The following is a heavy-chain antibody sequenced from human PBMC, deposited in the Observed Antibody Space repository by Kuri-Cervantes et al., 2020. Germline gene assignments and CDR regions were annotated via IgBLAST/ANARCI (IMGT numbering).Heavy chain of an antibody. CDR2: SRNKASSFST. CDR3: AKDLPGGRYFDY. V-gene: IGHV3-72*01. CDR1: GFVFSDHY. Sequence: GGSLRLSCAASGFVFSDHYMDWVRQAPGKGLEWVGRSRNKASSFSTDYAASVKGRFTISRDASSKSLYLQMNSLRGEDTAVYHCAKDLPGGRYFDYWGQGTLVTVSS. J-gene: IGHJ4*02. D-gene: IGHD1-14*01.